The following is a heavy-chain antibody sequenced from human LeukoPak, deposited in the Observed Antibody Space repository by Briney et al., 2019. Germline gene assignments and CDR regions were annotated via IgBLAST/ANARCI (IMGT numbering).Heavy chain of an antibody. V-gene: IGHV1-24*01. Sequence: ASVTVSCKVSRYTLTELSMHLVRQAPGNGLGWMGGFDPEDGETIYAQKFQGRVTMTEDTSTDTAYMELSSLRSEDTAVYYCATAPRGSYVDYWGQGTLVTVSS. CDR2: FDPEDGET. D-gene: IGHD3-16*01. CDR1: RYTLTELS. CDR3: ATAPRGSYVDY. J-gene: IGHJ4*02.